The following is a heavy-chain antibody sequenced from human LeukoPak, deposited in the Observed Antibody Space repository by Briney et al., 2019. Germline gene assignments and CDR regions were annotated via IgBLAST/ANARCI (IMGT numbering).Heavy chain of an antibody. Sequence: ASVKVSCKASGYTFTSYGITWVRQAPGQGLEWMGWISTYNGNSNYAQKLQGRVTMTTDTSTSTAYMELRSLRSDDTAVYYCARENIEQWPAFDYWGQGTPVTVSS. J-gene: IGHJ4*02. D-gene: IGHD1/OR15-1a*01. V-gene: IGHV1-18*01. CDR1: GYTFTSYG. CDR2: ISTYNGNS. CDR3: ARENIEQWPAFDY.